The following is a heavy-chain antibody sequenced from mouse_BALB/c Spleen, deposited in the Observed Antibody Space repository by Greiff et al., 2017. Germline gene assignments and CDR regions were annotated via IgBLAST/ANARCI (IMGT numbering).Heavy chain of an antibody. CDR3: TRGGRFYAMDY. V-gene: IGHV1S22*01. CDR1: GYTFTSYW. Sequence: LKQPGSELVRPGASVKLSCKASGYTFTSYWMHWVKQRPGQGLEWIGNIYPGSGSTNYDEKFKSKATLTVDTSSSTAYMQLSSLTSEDSAVYYCTRGGRFYAMDYWGQGTSVTVSS. CDR2: IYPGSGST. J-gene: IGHJ4*01.